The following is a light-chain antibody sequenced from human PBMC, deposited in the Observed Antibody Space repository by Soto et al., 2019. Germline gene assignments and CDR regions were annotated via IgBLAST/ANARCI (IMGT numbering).Light chain of an antibody. CDR3: MQGLATHT. CDR2: LGS. CDR1: ESLLHSIGYNY. V-gene: IGKV2-28*01. J-gene: IGKJ1*01. Sequence: DIVMTQSPLSLSVTPGEPASISCRSSESLLHSIGYNYVDWYLQQPGQSPQLLIYLGSNRAPRVPDRFSGSGSGTDFTLKISRVEADDVGVYYCMQGLATHTFGQGNKVEIK.